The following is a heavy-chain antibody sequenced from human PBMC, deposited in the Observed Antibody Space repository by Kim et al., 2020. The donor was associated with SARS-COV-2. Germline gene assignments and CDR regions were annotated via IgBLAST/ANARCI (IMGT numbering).Heavy chain of an antibody. CDR3: ARVSEVTPTAVH. Sequence: ASVKVSCKASGYTFTGYYMHWVRQAPGQGLEWMGRINPNSGGTNYAQKFQGRVTMTRDTSISTAYMELSRLRSDDTAVYYCARVSEVTPTAVHWGQGTLVTVSS. D-gene: IGHD2-21*02. CDR2: INPNSGGT. J-gene: IGHJ4*02. CDR1: GYTFTGYY. V-gene: IGHV1-2*06.